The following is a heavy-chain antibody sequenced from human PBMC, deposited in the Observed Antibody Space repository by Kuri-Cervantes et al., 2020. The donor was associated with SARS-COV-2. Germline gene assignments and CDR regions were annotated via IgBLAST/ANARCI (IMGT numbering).Heavy chain of an antibody. Sequence: GGSLRLSCAASGFTFSGHWIHWVRQAPGKGLVWVSRINPDGSYTNNADSVKGRFTLSRDNAKNMLYPQMNSLRAEDTAVYYCSSELRQHYYYHGMDVWGQGTTVTVSS. CDR2: INPDGSYT. V-gene: IGHV3-74*01. CDR3: SSELRQHYYYHGMDV. D-gene: IGHD4-17*01. CDR1: GFTFSGHW. J-gene: IGHJ6*02.